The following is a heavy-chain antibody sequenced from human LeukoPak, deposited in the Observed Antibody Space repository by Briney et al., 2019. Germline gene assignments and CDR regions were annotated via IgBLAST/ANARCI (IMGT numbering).Heavy chain of an antibody. CDR2: INHSGST. V-gene: IGHV4-34*01. D-gene: IGHD3-10*01. Sequence: PSETLSLTCAVYGGSFSGYYWSWIRQPPGKGLEWTGGINHSGSTNYNPSLKSRVTISVDTSKNQFSLKLSSVTAADTAVYYCARDTVQGRYFDYWGQGTLVTVSS. CDR1: GGSFSGYY. J-gene: IGHJ4*02. CDR3: ARDTVQGRYFDY.